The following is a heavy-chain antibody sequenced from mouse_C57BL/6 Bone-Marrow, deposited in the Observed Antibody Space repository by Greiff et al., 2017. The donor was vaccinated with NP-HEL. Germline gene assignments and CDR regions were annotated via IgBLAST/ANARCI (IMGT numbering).Heavy chain of an antibody. CDR2: IYPGGGYT. D-gene: IGHD1-1*01. Sequence: LQESGAELVRPGTSVKMSCKASGYTFTNYWIGWAKQRPGHGLEWIGDIYPGGGYTNYNEKFKGKATLTADKSSSTAYMQFSSLTSEDSAIYYCARTVVAPDYWGQGTTLTVSS. J-gene: IGHJ2*01. CDR1: GYTFTNYW. V-gene: IGHV1-63*01. CDR3: ARTVVAPDY.